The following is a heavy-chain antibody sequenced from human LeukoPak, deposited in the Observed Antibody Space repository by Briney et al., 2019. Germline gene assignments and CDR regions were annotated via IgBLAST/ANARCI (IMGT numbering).Heavy chain of an antibody. Sequence: SETLSLTCTVSGGSISSYYWNWIRQPPGKGLERMGYIYYSGSTNYNPSLKSRVTISVDTSKNQFSPKLSSVTAADTAVYYCARGADSSGYYSIFYFDYWGQGTLVTVSS. D-gene: IGHD3-22*01. V-gene: IGHV4-59*01. J-gene: IGHJ4*02. CDR3: ARGADSSGYYSIFYFDY. CDR2: IYYSGST. CDR1: GGSISSYY.